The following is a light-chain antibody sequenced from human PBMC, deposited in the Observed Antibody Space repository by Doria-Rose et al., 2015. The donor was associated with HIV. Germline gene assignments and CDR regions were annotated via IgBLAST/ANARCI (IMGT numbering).Light chain of an antibody. V-gene: IGKV3-20*01. Sequence: TQSPGTLSLSSGERATLSRRASQSFSSTYLAWYQQKPGQAPSLLIYDGSTRATGIPDRFSASGSGTDFTLTINRLEPEDFALYYCHQYGTSWTFGQGTKVEI. CDR2: DGS. CDR3: HQYGTSWT. CDR1: QSFSSTY. J-gene: IGKJ1*01.